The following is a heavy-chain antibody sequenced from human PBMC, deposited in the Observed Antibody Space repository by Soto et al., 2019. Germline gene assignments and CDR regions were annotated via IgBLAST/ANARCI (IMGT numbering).Heavy chain of an antibody. CDR2: ISGSGGST. D-gene: IGHD1-7*01. CDR1: GVTFSSYA. J-gene: IGHJ3*01. Sequence: PVGSMRLSCAASGVTFSSYAMSWVRQAPGKGLEWVSAISGSGGSTYYADSVKGRFTISRDNAKNTVYLQIDSLRAEDTAVYYCARSLPGTYGAFDLWGQGTMVT. CDR3: ARSLPGTYGAFDL. V-gene: IGHV3-23*01.